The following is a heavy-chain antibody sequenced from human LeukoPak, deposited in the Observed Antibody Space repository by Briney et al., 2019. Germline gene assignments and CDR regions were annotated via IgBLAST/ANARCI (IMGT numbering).Heavy chain of an antibody. CDR2: INSDGSST. Sequence: PWGSLRLSCAASGFTFSSYWMHWVRQAPGKGLVWVSRINSDGSSTSYADSVKGRFTISRDNAKNTLYLQMSSLRAEDTAVYYCARGYSYGLFDYWGQGTLVTVSS. CDR3: ARGYSYGLFDY. J-gene: IGHJ4*02. CDR1: GFTFSSYW. D-gene: IGHD5-18*01. V-gene: IGHV3-74*01.